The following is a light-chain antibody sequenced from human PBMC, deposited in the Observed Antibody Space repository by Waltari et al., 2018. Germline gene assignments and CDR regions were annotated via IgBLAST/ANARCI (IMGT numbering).Light chain of an antibody. CDR1: QSVGWS. J-gene: IGKJ1*01. V-gene: IGKV3-20*01. CDR3: QHYVRLPVT. CDR2: GAS. Sequence: EIVLTQSPGTLSLSPGEGATLACRASQSVGWSLAWDQQKPGQAPRLVISGASRRATGIPDRFSGSGSGTDFSLTISRLEPEDFAVYYCQHYVRLPVTFGQGTKVEI.